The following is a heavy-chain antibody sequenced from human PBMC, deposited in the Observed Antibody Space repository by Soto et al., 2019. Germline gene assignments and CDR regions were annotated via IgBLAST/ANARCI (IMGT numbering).Heavy chain of an antibody. D-gene: IGHD2-15*01. CDR3: ARDDVLCDGGRCYGIPLDV. V-gene: IGHV3-30*03. CDR2: ISYDGSNK. CDR1: GLPSSRYR. Sequence: AGSRILSCAASGLPSSRYRLNWVRQAPGKGLEWVAVISYDGSNKYYADSVKGRFTISRDNSKNTLYLQMNSLRAEDTAVYYCARDDVLCDGGRCYGIPLDVWGKGTTVTVSS. J-gene: IGHJ6*04.